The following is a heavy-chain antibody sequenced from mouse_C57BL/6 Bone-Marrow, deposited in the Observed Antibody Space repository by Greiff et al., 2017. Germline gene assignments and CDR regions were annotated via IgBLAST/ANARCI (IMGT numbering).Heavy chain of an antibody. CDR1: GFTFSSYA. Sequence: EVKLQESGGGLVKPGGSLKLSCAASGFTFSSYAMSWVRQTPEKRLEWVATISDGGSYTSYPDNVKGRYTISRDNAKNNLYLQMSHLKSEDTTMYYCAGDFLPYYSGNAYGGQGTLVTVSA. V-gene: IGHV5-4*01. D-gene: IGHD1-1*01. J-gene: IGHJ3*01. CDR3: AGDFLPYYSGNAY. CDR2: ISDGGSYT.